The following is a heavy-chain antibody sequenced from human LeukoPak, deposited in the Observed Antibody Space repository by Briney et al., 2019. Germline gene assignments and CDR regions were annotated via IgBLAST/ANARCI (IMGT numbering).Heavy chain of an antibody. D-gene: IGHD5-12*01. CDR3: ARSGYDYVEYYYYYMDV. CDR1: GGTFNSYA. J-gene: IGHJ6*03. CDR2: IIPIFGTA. Sequence: ASVNVSCKASGGTFNSYAISWVRQAPGQGLEWMGGIIPIFGTANYAQKFQGRVTITTDESTSTAYMELSSLRSEDTAVYYCARSGYDYVEYYYYYMDVWGKGTTVTVSS. V-gene: IGHV1-69*05.